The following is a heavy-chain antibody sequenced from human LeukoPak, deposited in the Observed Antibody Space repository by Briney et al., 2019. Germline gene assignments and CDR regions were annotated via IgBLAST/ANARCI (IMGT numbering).Heavy chain of an antibody. CDR1: GDSISNPDSY. J-gene: IGHJ4*02. CDR2: IYYTGST. Sequence: SETLSLTCTVSGDSISNPDSYWGWSRQSPGTGLEWIANIYYTGSTYHHPSLNGRVTISIDTSRNQFSLKMTSVTAADTAVYYCARVTADWRIVWGQGTLVTVSS. D-gene: IGHD3-9*01. CDR3: ARVTADWRIV. V-gene: IGHV4-39*07.